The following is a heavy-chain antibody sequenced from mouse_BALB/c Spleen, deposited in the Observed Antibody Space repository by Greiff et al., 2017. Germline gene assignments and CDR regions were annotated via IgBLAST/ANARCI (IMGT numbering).Heavy chain of an antibody. CDR1: GYTFTSYT. CDR2: INPSSGYT. J-gene: IGHJ3*01. D-gene: IGHD2-14*01. CDR3: ARGGNYRYLWFAY. V-gene: IGHV1-4*02. Sequence: VQLQQSAAELARPGASVKMSCKASGYTFTSYTMHWVKQRPGQGLEWIGYINPSSGYTEYNQKFKDKTTLTADKSSSTAYMQLSSLTSEDSAVYYCARGGNYRYLWFAYWGQGTLVTVSA.